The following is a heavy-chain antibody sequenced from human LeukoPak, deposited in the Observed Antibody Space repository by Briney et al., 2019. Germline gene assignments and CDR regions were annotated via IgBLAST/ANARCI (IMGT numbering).Heavy chain of an antibody. J-gene: IGHJ6*02. CDR2: INHSGST. V-gene: IGHV4-34*01. Sequence: SETLSLTCAVYGGSFSGYYWSWIRQPPGKGLEWIGEINHSGSTNYNPSLKSRVTISVDTSKNQFSLKLSSVTAADTAVYYCARGHPNDIVVVPAVDYYGMDVWGQGTTVTVSS. D-gene: IGHD2-2*01. CDR1: GGSFSGYY. CDR3: ARGHPNDIVVVPAVDYYGMDV.